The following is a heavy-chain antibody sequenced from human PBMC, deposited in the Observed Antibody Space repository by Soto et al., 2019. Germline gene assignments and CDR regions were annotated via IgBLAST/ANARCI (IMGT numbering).Heavy chain of an antibody. D-gene: IGHD2-15*01. CDR1: GFTFSSYA. CDR3: AKRGYCSGGSCYGDYFQH. J-gene: IGHJ1*01. Sequence: EVQLLESGGGLVQPGGSLRLSCAASGFTFSSYAMSWVRQAPGRGLEWVSTNSGSGVSTDYANSVKGRFTISRDISKNPLYLQMNSLRAEDTAVYYCAKRGYCSGGSCYGDYFQHWGQGTLVTVSS. CDR2: NSGSGVST. V-gene: IGHV3-23*01.